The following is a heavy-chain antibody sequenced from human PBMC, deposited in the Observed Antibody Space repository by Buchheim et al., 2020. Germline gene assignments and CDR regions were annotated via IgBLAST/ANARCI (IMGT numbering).Heavy chain of an antibody. J-gene: IGHJ4*02. V-gene: IGHV3-74*01. D-gene: IGHD3-10*01. CDR2: INREGTTT. Sequence: EVQLVESGGGLVQPGGSLRLSCSAPGFPFSICWMHWVRQAPGKGLAWVSHINREGTTTNYADSVRGRFTLSRDNGKNTLYLQMNNLRAEDTAVYYCVRDMYGSGDYWGQGTL. CDR3: VRDMYGSGDY. CDR1: GFPFSICW.